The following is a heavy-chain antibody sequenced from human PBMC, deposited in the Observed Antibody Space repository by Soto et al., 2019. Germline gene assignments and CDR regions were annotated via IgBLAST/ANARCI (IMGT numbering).Heavy chain of an antibody. Sequence: QVQLVQSGAEVKKPGSSVKVSCKASGGTFSSYAISWVRQAPGQGLEWMGGIIPIFGTANYAQKFQGRVTITADKSTSIAYMELSSLRSEDTAVYYCARVRVAAAGDYYYGMDVSGQGTTVTVSS. J-gene: IGHJ6*02. CDR2: IIPIFGTA. D-gene: IGHD6-13*01. CDR1: GGTFSSYA. V-gene: IGHV1-69*06. CDR3: ARVRVAAAGDYYYGMDV.